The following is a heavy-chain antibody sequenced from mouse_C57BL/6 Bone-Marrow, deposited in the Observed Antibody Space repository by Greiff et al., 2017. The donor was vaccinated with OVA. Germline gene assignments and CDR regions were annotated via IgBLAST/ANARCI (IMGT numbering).Heavy chain of an antibody. CDR1: GYTFTDHT. CDR3: AREDLDLYAMDY. V-gene: IGHV1-78*01. Sequence: VQRVESDAELVKPGASVKISCKVSGYTFTDHTIHWMKQRPEQGLEWIGYIYPRDGSTKYNEKFMGKATLTADKSSSTAYMQLNSLTSEDSAVYFCAREDLDLYAMDYWGQGTSVTVSS. CDR2: IYPRDGST. J-gene: IGHJ4*01.